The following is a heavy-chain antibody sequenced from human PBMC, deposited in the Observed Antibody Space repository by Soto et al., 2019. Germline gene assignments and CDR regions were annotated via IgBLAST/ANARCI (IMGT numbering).Heavy chain of an antibody. D-gene: IGHD6-6*01. CDR1: GGTFSSYA. J-gene: IGHJ6*02. Sequence: VASVKVSCKASGGTFSSYAISWVRQAPGQGLEWMGGIIPIFGTANYAQKFQGRVTITADESTSTAYMELSSLRSEDTAVYYCASTYSSYFPRSYYYYGMDVWGQGTTVTVSS. CDR2: IIPIFGTA. V-gene: IGHV1-69*13. CDR3: ASTYSSYFPRSYYYYGMDV.